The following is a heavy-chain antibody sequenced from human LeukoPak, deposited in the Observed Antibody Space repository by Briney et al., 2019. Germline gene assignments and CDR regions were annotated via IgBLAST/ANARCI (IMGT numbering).Heavy chain of an antibody. CDR1: GYAITSGYY. CDR2: IYHSGSS. Sequence: PSETLSLTCTVSGYAITSGYYWGWIRLPPGKGLEWIGSIYHSGSSNNNPSLKSRVSISVDTSRNQFSLRLSSVTAADTAVYYCARDGRDFWNGRGLFEFWGQGILVTVSS. J-gene: IGHJ4*02. V-gene: IGHV4-38-2*02. D-gene: IGHD3-3*01. CDR3: ARDGRDFWNGRGLFEF.